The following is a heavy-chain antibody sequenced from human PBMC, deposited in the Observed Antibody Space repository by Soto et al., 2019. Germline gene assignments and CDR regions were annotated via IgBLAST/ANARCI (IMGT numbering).Heavy chain of an antibody. CDR3: ARLMTMVTTEILGDY. Sequence: QITLKESCPTLVKPTQTLTLTCTFSGFSLSTSGVGVGWIRQPPGKALEWLTLIYWDDDRRYSPSLKRRLTLTKDTSNNQVVLTMTNIDPVDTATYYCARLMTMVTTEILGDYWGQGSLVTVSS. CDR2: IYWDDDR. CDR1: GFSLSTSGVG. D-gene: IGHD4-17*01. J-gene: IGHJ4*02. V-gene: IGHV2-5*02.